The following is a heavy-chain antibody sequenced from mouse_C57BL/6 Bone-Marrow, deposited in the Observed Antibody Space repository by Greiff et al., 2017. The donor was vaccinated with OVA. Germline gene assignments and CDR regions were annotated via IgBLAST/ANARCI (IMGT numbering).Heavy chain of an antibody. V-gene: IGHV1-64*01. CDR2: IHPNSGST. J-gene: IGHJ1*03. CDR3: ARRYYGSLWYFDV. Sequence: QVQLQQSGAELVKPGASVKLSCKASGYTFTSYWMHWVKQRPGQGLEWIGMIHPNSGSTNYNEKFKSKATLTVDKSSSTAYMQLSSLTSEDSAVYYCARRYYGSLWYFDVWGTGTTVTVSS. D-gene: IGHD1-1*01. CDR1: GYTFTSYW.